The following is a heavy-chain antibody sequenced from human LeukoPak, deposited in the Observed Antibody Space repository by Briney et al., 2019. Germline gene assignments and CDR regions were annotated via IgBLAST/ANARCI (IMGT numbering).Heavy chain of an antibody. V-gene: IGHV3-23*01. D-gene: IGHD5-12*01. Sequence: PGGSLRLSCAASGFTFSSYAMSWVRQAPGKGLEWVSAISGSGGSTYYADSVKGRFTISRDNSKNTLYLQMNSLRAEDTAVYYCAKDFPRHIVATITGDYWGQGTLVTVSS. CDR2: ISGSGGST. CDR1: GFTFSSYA. J-gene: IGHJ4*02. CDR3: AKDFPRHIVATITGDY.